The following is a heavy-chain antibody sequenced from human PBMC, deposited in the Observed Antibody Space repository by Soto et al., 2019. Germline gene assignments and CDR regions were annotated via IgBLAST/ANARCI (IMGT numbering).Heavy chain of an antibody. J-gene: IGHJ5*02. V-gene: IGHV1-69*01. D-gene: IGHD6-19*01. CDR2: IIPIFGTA. CDR3: ALGGSGWYGAEGNWFDP. Sequence: QVQLVQSGAEVKKPGSSVKVSYKASGGTFSSYAISWVRQAPGQGLEWMGGIIPIFGTANYAQKFQGRVTITADESTSTAYMELSSLRSEDTAVYYCALGGSGWYGAEGNWFDPWGQGTLVTVSS. CDR1: GGTFSSYA.